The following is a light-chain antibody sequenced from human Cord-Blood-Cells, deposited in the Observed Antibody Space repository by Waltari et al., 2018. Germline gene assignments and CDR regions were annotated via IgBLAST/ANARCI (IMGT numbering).Light chain of an antibody. CDR2: QDS. Sequence: SYELTQPPSVSVSPGQTASLPCPGDTLGDKHACWYQQKPGQSPVLVIYQDSKRPSGIPERFSGSNSGNTATLTISGTQAMDEADYYCQAWDSSVVFGGGTKLTVL. CDR1: TLGDKH. CDR3: QAWDSSVV. V-gene: IGLV3-1*01. J-gene: IGLJ2*01.